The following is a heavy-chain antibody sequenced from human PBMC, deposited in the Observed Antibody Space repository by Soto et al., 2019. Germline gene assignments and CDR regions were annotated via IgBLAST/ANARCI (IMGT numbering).Heavy chain of an antibody. J-gene: IGHJ6*02. CDR1: GFSFSSYE. D-gene: IGHD2-15*01. V-gene: IGHV3-48*03. Sequence: PGGSLRLSCAASGFSFSSYEMNWVRQAPGKGLEWLSYISSSGTTLYHAASVKGRLTISRDNARNSLYLQMNSLRAEDTAVYYCAGRDGHNRRKAPYYYYYGFNVWGQGTTVTVSS. CDR2: ISSSGTTL. CDR3: AGRDGHNRRKAPYYYYYGFNV.